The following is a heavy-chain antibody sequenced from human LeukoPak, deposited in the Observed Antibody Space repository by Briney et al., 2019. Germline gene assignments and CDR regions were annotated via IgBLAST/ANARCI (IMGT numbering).Heavy chain of an antibody. CDR3: ERSWSSGYYYDY. D-gene: IGHD3-22*01. CDR2: INQDGSDK. CDR1: GFTFSRTW. J-gene: IGHJ4*02. Sequence: GGSLRLSCAASGFTFSRTWMSWVRQAPGKGLEWVANINQDGSDKTNVDSVTGRFTISRDNAKNSLYLQMNSLSVDDTAVYYCERSWSSGYYYDYWGQGTLVTVSS. V-gene: IGHV3-7*01.